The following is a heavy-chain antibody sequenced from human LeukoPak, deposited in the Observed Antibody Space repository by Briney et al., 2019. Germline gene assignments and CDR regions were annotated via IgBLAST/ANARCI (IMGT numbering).Heavy chain of an antibody. CDR3: AGPKDYNRALNWFDP. CDR2: ISSSSSYT. J-gene: IGHJ5*02. Sequence: PGGSLRLSCAASGFTFSDYYMSWIRQAPGKGLEWVSYISSSSSYTNYADSVKGRFTISRDNAKNSLYLQMNSLRAEDTAVYYCAGPKDYNRALNWFDPWGQGTLVTVSS. D-gene: IGHD4-11*01. V-gene: IGHV3-11*03. CDR1: GFTFSDYY.